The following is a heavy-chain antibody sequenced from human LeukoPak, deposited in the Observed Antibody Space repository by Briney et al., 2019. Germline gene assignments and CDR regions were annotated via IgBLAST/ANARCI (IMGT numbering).Heavy chain of an antibody. V-gene: IGHV3-30-3*01. CDR2: ITYDGSNK. CDR3: ARDVVGATGPYYYYGMDV. J-gene: IGHJ6*02. D-gene: IGHD1-26*01. CDR1: GFTFNSYA. Sequence: GGSLILSCAASGFTFNSYAMHWVRQAPGKELEWVAVITYDGSNKYYADSVKGRFTISRDSSKNTLYLQMNSLRAEDTAVYYCARDVVGATGPYYYYGMDVWGQGTTVTVSS.